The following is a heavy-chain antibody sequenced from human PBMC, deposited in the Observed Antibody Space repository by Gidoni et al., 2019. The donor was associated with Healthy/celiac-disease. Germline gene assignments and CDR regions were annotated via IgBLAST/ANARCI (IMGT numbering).Heavy chain of an antibody. CDR2: IYYSGST. V-gene: IGHV4-39*07. J-gene: IGHJ4*02. CDR3: ARGGGFYYYDSSGYYGA. CDR1: GGSISSSSSY. D-gene: IGHD3-22*01. Sequence: QLQLPESAPGLVKPSETLSLTCTVSGGSISSSSSYWGWIRQPPGKGLEWSGSIYYSGSTYYNPSLKSRVTISVDTSKNQFSLKLSSVTAADTAVYYCARGGGFYYYDSSGYYGAWGQGTLVTVSS.